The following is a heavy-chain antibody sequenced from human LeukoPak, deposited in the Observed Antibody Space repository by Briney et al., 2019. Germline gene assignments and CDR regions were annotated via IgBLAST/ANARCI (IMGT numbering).Heavy chain of an antibody. D-gene: IGHD1-26*01. CDR3: AAVAVGAITRAFDI. Sequence: KSSETLSLTCTVSGDSITSGSYYWSWIRRPAGKGLEWIGRIYSSGGASYNPSLKSRVTMSVDTSESQISLKLSSVTAADTAVYFCAAVAVGAITRAFDIWGQGTVVAVSS. CDR2: IYSSGGA. J-gene: IGHJ3*02. CDR1: GDSITSGSYY. V-gene: IGHV4-61*02.